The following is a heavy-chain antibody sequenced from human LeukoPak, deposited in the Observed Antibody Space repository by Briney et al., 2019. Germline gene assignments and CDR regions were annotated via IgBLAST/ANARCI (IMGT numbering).Heavy chain of an antibody. CDR1: GGSISSYY. J-gene: IGHJ4*02. CDR3: ARRGDYGSGAYVY. Sequence: SETLSLTCTVSGGSISSYYWSWIRQPPGKGLEWIGYIYYSGSTNYNPSLKSRVTISVDTSKNQFSLKLSSVTAADMAVYYCARRGDYGSGAYVYWGQGTLVTVSS. D-gene: IGHD3-10*01. CDR2: IYYSGST. V-gene: IGHV4-59*08.